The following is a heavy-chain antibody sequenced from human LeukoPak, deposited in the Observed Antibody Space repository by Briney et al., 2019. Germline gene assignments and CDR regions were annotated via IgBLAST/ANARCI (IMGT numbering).Heavy chain of an antibody. CDR2: ISWNSGSI. CDR3: ARDSGYYYAGAFDI. V-gene: IGHV3-9*01. J-gene: IGHJ3*02. Sequence: SGGSLRLSCAASGFTFDDYAMHWVRQAPGKGLEWVSGISWNSGSIGYADSVKGRFTISRDNAKNSLYLQMNSLRAEDTAVYYCARDSGYYYAGAFDIWGQGTMVTVSS. D-gene: IGHD3-22*01. CDR1: GFTFDDYA.